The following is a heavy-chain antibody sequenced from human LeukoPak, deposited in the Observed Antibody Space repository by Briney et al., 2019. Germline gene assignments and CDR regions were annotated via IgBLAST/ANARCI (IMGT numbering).Heavy chain of an antibody. V-gene: IGHV3-48*03. J-gene: IGHJ3*02. CDR2: ISSSGSTI. D-gene: IGHD4-17*01. CDR1: GFTFSSYE. CDR3: ARVGSSETTVTKNAFDI. Sequence: GGPLRLSCAASGFTFSSYEMNWVRQAPGKGLEWVSYISSSGSTIYYADSVKGRFTISRDNAKNSLYLQMNSLRAEDTAVYYCARVGSSETTVTKNAFDIWGQGTMVTVSS.